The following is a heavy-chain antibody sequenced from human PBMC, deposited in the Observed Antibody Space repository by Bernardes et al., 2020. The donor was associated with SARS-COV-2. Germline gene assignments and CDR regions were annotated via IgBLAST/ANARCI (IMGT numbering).Heavy chain of an antibody. CDR3: ARHLGAPDY. D-gene: IGHD2-15*01. Sequence: SETLSLTCTVSGGSISSSSYYWGWFRQPPGKGLEWIGSIHYSGSTYYNPSLKSRVTISVDTSKNQFSLKLSSVTAADTAVYYCARHLGAPDYWGQGTLVTVSS. CDR1: GGSISSSSYY. V-gene: IGHV4-39*01. CDR2: IHYSGST. J-gene: IGHJ4*02.